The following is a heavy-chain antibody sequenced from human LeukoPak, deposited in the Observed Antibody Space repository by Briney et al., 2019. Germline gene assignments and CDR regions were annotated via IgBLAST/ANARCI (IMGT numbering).Heavy chain of an antibody. CDR2: ISSSSSYI. J-gene: IGHJ4*02. CDR3: ARDEEGYYFDY. Sequence: PGGSLRLSCAASGFTFSSYSMTWVRQAPGKGLEWVSSISSSSSYIYYADSVKGRFTISRDNAKNSLYLQMNSLRAEDTAVYYCARDEEGYYFDYWGQGTLVTVSS. CDR1: GFTFSSYS. V-gene: IGHV3-21*01.